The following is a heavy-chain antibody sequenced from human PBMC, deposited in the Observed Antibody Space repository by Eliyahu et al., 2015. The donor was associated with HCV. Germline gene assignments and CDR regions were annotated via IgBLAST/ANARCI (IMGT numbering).Heavy chain of an antibody. V-gene: IGHV3-30*18. J-gene: IGHJ4*02. CDR2: ISYDGSNK. CDR1: GFTFSSYG. CDR3: AKDRYGVTH. D-gene: IGHD4-17*01. Sequence: QVQLVESGGGVVQPGRSLRLSCAASGFTFSSYGMHWVRQAPGKGLEWVAVISYDGSNKYYADSVKGRFTISRDNSKNTLYLQMNSLRAEDTAVYYCAKDRYGVTHWGQGTLVTVSS.